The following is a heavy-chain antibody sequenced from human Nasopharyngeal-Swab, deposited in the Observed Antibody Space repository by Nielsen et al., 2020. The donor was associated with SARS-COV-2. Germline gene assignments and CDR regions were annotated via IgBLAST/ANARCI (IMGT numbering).Heavy chain of an antibody. J-gene: IGHJ5*02. V-gene: IGHV4-30-4*08. D-gene: IGHD3-9*01. CDR2: IYYIGDT. Sequence: SETLSLTCAVSGVFISRGGAYWSWLRQPPGKGLAWVGYIYYIGDTDYNQALQSRVSISADTSRNQFSLKLTSVTAADTAVYYCARTLYDIVTDQYEGYDTWGPGILVTVSS. CDR1: GVFISRGGAY. CDR3: ARTLYDIVTDQYEGYDT.